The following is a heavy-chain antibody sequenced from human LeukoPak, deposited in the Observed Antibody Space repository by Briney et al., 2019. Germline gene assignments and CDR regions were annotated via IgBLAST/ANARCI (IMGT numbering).Heavy chain of an antibody. J-gene: IGHJ6*03. V-gene: IGHV1-8*02. D-gene: IGHD6-19*01. CDR3: ARVDRGRGSGWTYYYYYMDV. CDR2: MNPNSGNT. Sequence: ASVKVSCKASGYTFTSYAMNWVRQAPGQGLEWMGWMNPNSGNTGYAQKFQGRVTMTRNTSISTVYMELSSLRSEDTAVYYCARVDRGRGSGWTYYYYYMDVWGKGTTVTISS. CDR1: GYTFTSYA.